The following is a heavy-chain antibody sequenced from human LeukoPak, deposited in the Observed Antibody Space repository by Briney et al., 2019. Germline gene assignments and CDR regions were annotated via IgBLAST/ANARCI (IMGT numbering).Heavy chain of an antibody. CDR2: ISSSGSIT. Sequence: AGGSLRLSCADSGFSFSSYEMNWVRQAPGKGLGWISYISSSGSITFYADSEKGRFTISRDNARNSLYLQMNSLRAEDTAVYYRASTRSTSDWYTRGFEYWGQGTLVTVSS. CDR3: ASTRSTSDWYTRGFEY. J-gene: IGHJ4*02. V-gene: IGHV3-48*03. CDR1: GFSFSSYE. D-gene: IGHD6-19*01.